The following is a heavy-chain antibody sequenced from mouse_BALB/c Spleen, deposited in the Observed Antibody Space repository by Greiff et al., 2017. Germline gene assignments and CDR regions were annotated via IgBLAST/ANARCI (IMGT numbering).Heavy chain of an antibody. CDR2: IDPANGNT. CDR1: GFNIKDTY. J-gene: IGHJ4*01. D-gene: IGHD2-3*01. Sequence: EVKLQESGAELVKPGASVKLSCTASGFNIKDTYMHWVKQRPEQGLEWIGRIDPANGNTKYDPKFQGKATITADTSSNTAYLQLSSLTSEDTAVYYCARWLLHAMDYWGQGTSVTVSS. V-gene: IGHV14-3*02. CDR3: ARWLLHAMDY.